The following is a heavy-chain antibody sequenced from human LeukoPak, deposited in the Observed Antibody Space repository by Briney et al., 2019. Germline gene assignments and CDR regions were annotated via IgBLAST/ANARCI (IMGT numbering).Heavy chain of an antibody. CDR3: ARVEMATIKAAFDI. V-gene: IGHV1-46*01. CDR2: INPSGGST. J-gene: IGHJ3*02. Sequence: ASVKVSWKASGYTFTSHYMHWVRQAPAQGLEWMGIINPSGGSTSYAQKFQGRVTMTRDTSTSTVYMELSSLRSEDTAVYYCARVEMATIKAAFDIWGQGTMVTVSS. D-gene: IGHD5-24*01. CDR1: GYTFTSHY.